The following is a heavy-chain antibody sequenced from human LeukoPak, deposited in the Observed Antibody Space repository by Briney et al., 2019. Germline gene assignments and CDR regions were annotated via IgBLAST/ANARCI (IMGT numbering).Heavy chain of an antibody. CDR3: ASRGGTWTEFDY. V-gene: IGHV1-69*06. D-gene: IGHD3-16*01. CDR2: IIPIFGTA. J-gene: IGHJ4*02. Sequence: SVKVSCKASGATFSSYAISWVRQAPGQGLEWMGGIIPIFGTANYAQKFQGRVTITADKSTSTAYMELSSLRSEDTAVYYCASRGGTWTEFDYWGQGTLVTVSS. CDR1: GATFSSYA.